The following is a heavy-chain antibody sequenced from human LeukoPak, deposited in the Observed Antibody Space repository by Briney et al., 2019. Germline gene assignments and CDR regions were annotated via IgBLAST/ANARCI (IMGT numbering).Heavy chain of an antibody. J-gene: IGHJ4*02. CDR3: AKDLYSGGSGSYYLDY. CDR2: IYSGGST. V-gene: IGHV3-53*05. CDR1: GFTVSSNY. D-gene: IGHD3-10*01. Sequence: PGGSLRLSCAAPGFTVSSNYMSWVRQAPGKGLEWVSVIYSGGSTYYADSVKGRFTISRDNSKNTLYLQMNSLRAEDTAVYYCAKDLYSGGSGSYYLDYWGQGTLVTVSS.